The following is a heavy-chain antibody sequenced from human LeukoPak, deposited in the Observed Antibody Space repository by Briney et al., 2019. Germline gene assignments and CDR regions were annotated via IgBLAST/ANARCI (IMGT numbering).Heavy chain of an antibody. V-gene: IGHV3-21*01. Sequence: GGSLRLSCAASGFTFNNYGMHWVRQAPGKGLEWVSSISSSSTYIYHADSVKGRFTISRDNAKNSLYLQMNSLRAEDTAVYYCAGGYCSGGSCYDYFDYWGQGTLVTVSS. D-gene: IGHD2-15*01. CDR2: ISSSSTYI. CDR3: AGGYCSGGSCYDYFDY. CDR1: GFTFNNYG. J-gene: IGHJ4*02.